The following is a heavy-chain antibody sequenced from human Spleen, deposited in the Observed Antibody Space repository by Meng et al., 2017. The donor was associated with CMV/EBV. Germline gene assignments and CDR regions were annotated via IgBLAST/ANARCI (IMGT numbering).Heavy chain of an antibody. CDR1: GGSVSSGSYY. D-gene: IGHD3-10*01. CDR2: IYYSGST. Sequence: GGSVSSGSYYWSWIRQPPGKGLEWIGYIYYSGSTNYNPSLKSRVTISVDTSKNQFSLKLSSVTAADTAVYYCASGEGELLYPLLFDYWGQGTLVTVSS. V-gene: IGHV4-61*01. J-gene: IGHJ4*02. CDR3: ASGEGELLYPLLFDY.